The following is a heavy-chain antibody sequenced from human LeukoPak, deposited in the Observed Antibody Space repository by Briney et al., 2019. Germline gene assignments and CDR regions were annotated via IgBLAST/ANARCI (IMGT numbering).Heavy chain of an antibody. V-gene: IGHV4-39*07. D-gene: IGHD3-10*01. J-gene: IGHJ5*02. Sequence: NPSETLSLTCTVSGGSISGSISSTYYWGWIRQPPGKGLEWIGEINHSGSSNYDPSLKSRVTISVDTSKNQFSLKLSSVTAADTAVYYCARAGPRSRITMVRGVIIGRGWFDPWGQGTLVTVSS. CDR1: GGSISGSISSTYY. CDR3: ARAGPRSRITMVRGVIIGRGWFDP. CDR2: INHSGSS.